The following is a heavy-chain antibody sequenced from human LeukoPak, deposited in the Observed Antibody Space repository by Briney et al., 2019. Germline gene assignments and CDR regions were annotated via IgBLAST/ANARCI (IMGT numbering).Heavy chain of an antibody. CDR3: ARSSMVVTANFDY. CDR1: GGTFSRFA. D-gene: IGHD2-21*02. Sequence: VASVKVSCKASGGTFSRFAVSWVRQAPGQGLEWMGRIVPLFKETPTYAQKFQGRVTITADKSTSTAYMELSSLRSEDTAVYYCARSSMVVTANFDYWGQGTLVTVSS. V-gene: IGHV1-69*06. J-gene: IGHJ4*02. CDR2: IVPLFKETP.